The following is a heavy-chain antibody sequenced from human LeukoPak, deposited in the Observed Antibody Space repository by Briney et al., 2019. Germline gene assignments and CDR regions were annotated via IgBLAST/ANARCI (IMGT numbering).Heavy chain of an antibody. V-gene: IGHV4-34*01. CDR2: INHSGST. D-gene: IGHD3-10*01. J-gene: IGHJ4*02. CDR1: GASISSYY. Sequence: PSETLSLTCSVSGASISSYYWSWIRQPPGKGLEWIGEINHSGSTNYNPSLKSRVTISVDTSKNQFSLKLSSVTAADTAVYYCARGNFDYYGSGSYRYWGQGTLVTVSS. CDR3: ARGNFDYYGSGSYRY.